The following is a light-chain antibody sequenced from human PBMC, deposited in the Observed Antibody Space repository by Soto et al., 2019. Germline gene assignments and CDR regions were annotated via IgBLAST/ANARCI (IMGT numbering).Light chain of an antibody. J-gene: IGLJ3*02. V-gene: IGLV2-11*01. CDR1: SSDVGTYDF. CDR2: DVT. CDR3: CSYAGSQHWV. Sequence: QSALTQPRSVSGSPGQAVTISCTGTSSDVGTYDFVSWYQQLPVKAPKLIIYDVTKRPSGVPDRFSVSKSANTVSLTISGIQAEDAADYYCCSYAGSQHWVFGGGTKLTVL.